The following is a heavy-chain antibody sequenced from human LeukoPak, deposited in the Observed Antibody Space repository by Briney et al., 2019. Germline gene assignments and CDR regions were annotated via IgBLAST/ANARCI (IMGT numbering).Heavy chain of an antibody. CDR2: ISWNSGSI. CDR1: GFTFDDYA. D-gene: IGHD3-22*01. V-gene: IGHV3-9*01. J-gene: IGHJ4*02. Sequence: ALRLSCAASGFTFDDYAMHWVRQAPGKGLEWVSGISWNSGSIGYADSVKGRFTISRDNAKNSLYLQMNSLRAEDTALYYCAKTPFMDDSSGFYDYWGQGTLVTVSS. CDR3: AKTPFMDDSSGFYDY.